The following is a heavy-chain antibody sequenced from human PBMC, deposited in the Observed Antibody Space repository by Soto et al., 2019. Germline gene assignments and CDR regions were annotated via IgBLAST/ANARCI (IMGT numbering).Heavy chain of an antibody. CDR3: ARLFCSSSSCDPWCDP. Sequence: QVQLIQSGAEVKKPGASVKVSCKASGYTFTIFGISWVRQAPGQGLEWMGWISTYNGDTKYTQQLQGRVTMTTDTSTSTAYMELTSLTSDDTAVYYCARLFCSSSSCDPWCDPWGQGTLVTVSS. J-gene: IGHJ5*02. V-gene: IGHV1-18*01. CDR1: GYTFTIFG. D-gene: IGHD2-2*01. CDR2: ISTYNGDT.